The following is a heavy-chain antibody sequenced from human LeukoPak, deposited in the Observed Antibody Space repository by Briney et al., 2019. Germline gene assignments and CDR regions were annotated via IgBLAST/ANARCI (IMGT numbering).Heavy chain of an antibody. CDR3: ARGTSYRAVGATTPWYFDL. CDR1: GGSISSSSYY. V-gene: IGHV4-39*01. D-gene: IGHD1-26*01. J-gene: IGHJ2*01. Sequence: PSETLSLTCTVSGGSISSSSYYWGWIRQPPGKGLEWIGSIYYSGSTYYNPSLKSRVTISVDTSKNQFSLKLSSVTAADTAVYYCARGTSYRAVGATTPWYFDLWGRGTLVTVSS. CDR2: IYYSGST.